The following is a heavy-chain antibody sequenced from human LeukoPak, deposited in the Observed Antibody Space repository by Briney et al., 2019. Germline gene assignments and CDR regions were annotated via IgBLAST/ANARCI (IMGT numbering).Heavy chain of an antibody. J-gene: IGHJ4*02. CDR1: GFTFSSYA. Sequence: EGSLRLSCAASGFTFSSYAMSWVRQAPGKGLEWVSAFSGSGGSTYYADSVRGRFTISRDNSKNTLYLQMNSLRAEDTAVYYCAKDLRNRWELERDVTASSIWGQGTLVTVSS. CDR3: AKDLRNRWELERDVTASSI. CDR2: FSGSGGST. D-gene: IGHD1-26*01. V-gene: IGHV3-23*01.